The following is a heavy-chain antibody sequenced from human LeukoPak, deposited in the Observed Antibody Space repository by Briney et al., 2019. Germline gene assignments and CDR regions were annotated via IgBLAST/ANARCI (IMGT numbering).Heavy chain of an antibody. D-gene: IGHD2-21*01. CDR2: IWYDGSEE. Sequence: SGRSLRLSCAASGFTFSSYGMHWVRQAPGKGLEWVAVIWYDGSEEYYADSVKGRFIISKDNSKNTLFLQMNSLRVEDTAVYYCARQGESPGDYWGQGTLVTVSS. V-gene: IGHV3-33*01. CDR1: GFTFSSYG. CDR3: ARQGESPGDY. J-gene: IGHJ4*02.